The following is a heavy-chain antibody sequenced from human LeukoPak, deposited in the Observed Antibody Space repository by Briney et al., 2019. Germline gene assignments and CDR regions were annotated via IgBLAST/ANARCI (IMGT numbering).Heavy chain of an antibody. V-gene: IGHV3-33*06. CDR1: GFTFSNYA. Sequence: GRSLRLSCAASGFTFSNYAMHWVRQTPGKGLEWVAVIWYDGSNKYYADSVKGRFTISRDNSKNTLYLEMNSLRAEDTAVYYCAKGANTSLSYFDYWGQGALVTVSS. J-gene: IGHJ4*02. D-gene: IGHD2/OR15-2a*01. CDR3: AKGANTSLSYFDY. CDR2: IWYDGSNK.